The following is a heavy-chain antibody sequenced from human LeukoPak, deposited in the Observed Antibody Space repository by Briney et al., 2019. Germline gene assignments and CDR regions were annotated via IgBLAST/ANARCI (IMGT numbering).Heavy chain of an antibody. CDR3: ARDSFTRGYYDY. V-gene: IGHV3-53*01. CDR2: IYSGDSTSYADSGGGT. J-gene: IGHJ4*02. Sequence: GGSLRLSCAASGFTFSSYWMSWVRQAPGKGLEWVSVIYSGDSTSYADSGGGTYYADSVKGRFTISRDDSKNTLYLQMNGLRVEDTAVYYCARDSFTRGYYDYWGQGTLVTVSS. CDR1: GFTFSSYW. D-gene: IGHD2/OR15-2a*01.